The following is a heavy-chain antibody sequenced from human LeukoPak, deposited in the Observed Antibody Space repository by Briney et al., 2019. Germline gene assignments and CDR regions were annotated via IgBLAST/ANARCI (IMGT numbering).Heavy chain of an antibody. CDR2: IYSGGTT. J-gene: IGHJ4*02. D-gene: IGHD1-26*01. V-gene: IGHV3-53*01. CDR3: ARGYSGSYGPRLFDY. Sequence: PGGSLRLSCEASGFTVSSNYMSWVRQAPGKGLEWVSVIYSGGTTYYADSVKGRFTISRVNAKNSLYLQMNSLRAEDTAVYYCARGYSGSYGPRLFDYWGQGTLVTVSS. CDR1: GFTVSSNY.